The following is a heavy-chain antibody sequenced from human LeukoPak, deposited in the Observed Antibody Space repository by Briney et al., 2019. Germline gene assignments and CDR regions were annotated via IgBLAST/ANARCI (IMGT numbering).Heavy chain of an antibody. CDR3: ARLRGNYFPDY. Sequence: PSETLSLTCGVSGGSMTGYYWTWIRQPPGKGLEWIGYIYYSGSINYNPSLKSRLTISVDTSKNQFSLKLSPVTAADTAVYYCARLRGNYFPDYWGQGTLVTVSS. J-gene: IGHJ4*02. D-gene: IGHD4-11*01. CDR2: IYYSGSI. V-gene: IGHV4-59*01. CDR1: GGSMTGYY.